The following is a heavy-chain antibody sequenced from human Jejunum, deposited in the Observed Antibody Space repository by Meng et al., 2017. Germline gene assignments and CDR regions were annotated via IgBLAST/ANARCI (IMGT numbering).Heavy chain of an antibody. V-gene: IGHV1-46*01. D-gene: IGHD2-2*01. Sequence: ASVKVSCKASGYTFTSYYIHWVRQAPGQGLEYMGIIRPSGGGTRYAQKFQGRVTMTRDTSTSTVYMELSSVRSEDTAVYYCAREVPETYYFDYWGQGTLVTVSS. CDR3: AREVPETYYFDY. CDR1: GYTFTSYY. CDR2: IRPSGGGT. J-gene: IGHJ4*02.